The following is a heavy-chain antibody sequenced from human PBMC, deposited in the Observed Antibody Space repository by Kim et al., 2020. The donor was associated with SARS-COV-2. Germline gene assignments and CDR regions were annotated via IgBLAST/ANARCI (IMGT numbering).Heavy chain of an antibody. CDR1: GGSFSGYY. CDR2: INHSGST. V-gene: IGHV4-34*01. CDR3: ARGGYCSGGRCNYYYYGMDV. D-gene: IGHD2-15*01. Sequence: SETLSLTCAVYGGSFSGYYWSWIRQPPGKGLEWIGEINHSGSTNYNPSLKSRGTISVDTSKNQFSLKLSSLTAADTAVDYCARGGYCSGGRCNYYYYGMDVWGPGTTVTVSS. J-gene: IGHJ6*02.